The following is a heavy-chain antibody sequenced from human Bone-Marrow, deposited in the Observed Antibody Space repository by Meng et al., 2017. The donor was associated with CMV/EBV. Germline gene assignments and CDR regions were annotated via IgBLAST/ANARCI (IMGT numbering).Heavy chain of an antibody. J-gene: IGHJ4*02. Sequence: SETLSLTCAVYGGSFSGYYWSWIRQPPGKGLEWIGEINHSGSTNYSPSLKSRVTISVDTSKNRFSLKLSSVTAADTAVYYCARGPYGATLAYWGQGPRVTGSS. V-gene: IGHV4-34*01. CDR3: ARGPYGATLAY. D-gene: IGHD4/OR15-4a*01. CDR2: INHSGST. CDR1: GGSFSGYY.